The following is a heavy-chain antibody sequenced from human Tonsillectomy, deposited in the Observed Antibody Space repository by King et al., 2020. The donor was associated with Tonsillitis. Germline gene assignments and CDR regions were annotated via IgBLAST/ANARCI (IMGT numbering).Heavy chain of an antibody. CDR2: INPSDGST. CDR3: CRDRVHSFAPLHHYAFDN. J-gene: IGHJ3*02. V-gene: IGHV1-46*03. Sequence: VQLVQSGAEVKKPGASMKVSCKASGYTFSSFYMHWVRQAPGQGLEWMGIINPSDGSTTYAQKFQGRITVTRDPSTSTVYMELSSLRSDATAGYYCCRDRVHSFAPLHHYAFDNWGQGTMVTVSS. D-gene: IGHD3-3*01. CDR1: GYTFSSFY.